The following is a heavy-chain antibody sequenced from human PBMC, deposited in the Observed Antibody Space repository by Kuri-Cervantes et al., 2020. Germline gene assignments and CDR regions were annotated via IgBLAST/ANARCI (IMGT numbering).Heavy chain of an antibody. CDR2: IYYSGST. CDR1: GGSFSGYY. J-gene: IGHJ6*02. CDR3: ARSLGFGRGGMDV. D-gene: IGHD3-10*01. V-gene: IGHV4-59*01. Sequence: GSLRLSCAVYGGSFSGYYWSWIRQPPGKGLEWIGYIYYSGSTNYNPSLKSRVTISVDTSKNQFSLKLSSVTAADTAVYYCARSLGFGRGGMDVWGQGTKVPSP.